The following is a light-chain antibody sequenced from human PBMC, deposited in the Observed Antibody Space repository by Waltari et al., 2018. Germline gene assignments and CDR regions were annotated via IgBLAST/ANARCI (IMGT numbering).Light chain of an antibody. J-gene: IGKJ1*01. Sequence: DIQMTQSPSSLSASVGDRVTIACRASQNIDNYLNWYQQKPGEAPRLLIYSASSPQSGVPSRFTGSGSETDFALTISGLQPEDSAIYYCQQSYNAPATFGQGTRVQVK. CDR1: QNIDNY. V-gene: IGKV1-39*01. CDR2: SAS. CDR3: QQSYNAPAT.